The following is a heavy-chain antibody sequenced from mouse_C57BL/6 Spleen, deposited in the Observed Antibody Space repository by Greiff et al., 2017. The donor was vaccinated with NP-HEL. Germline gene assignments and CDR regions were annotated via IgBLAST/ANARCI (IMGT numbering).Heavy chain of an antibody. CDR1: GYTFTSYW. Sequence: QVQLQQPGAELVMPGASVKLSCKASGYTFTSYWMHWVKQRPGQGLEWIGEIDPSDSYTNYNQKFKGKSTLTVDKSSSTAYMQLSSLTSEDSAVYYCARGYDGYVDYWGQGTTLTVSS. V-gene: IGHV1-69*01. CDR3: ARGYDGYVDY. D-gene: IGHD2-3*01. CDR2: IDPSDSYT. J-gene: IGHJ2*01.